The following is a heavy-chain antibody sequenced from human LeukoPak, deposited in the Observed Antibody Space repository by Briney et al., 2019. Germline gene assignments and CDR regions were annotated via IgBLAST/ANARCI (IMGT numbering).Heavy chain of an antibody. D-gene: IGHD2-2*01. CDR1: GGSISSYY. CDR2: IYYSGST. V-gene: IGHV4-59*01. J-gene: IGHJ3*02. CDR3: AREGSSTSLDAFDI. Sequence: SETLSLTCTVPGGSISSYYWSWIRQPPGKGLEWIGYIYYSGSTNYNPSLKSRVTISVDTPKNQFSLKLSSVTAADTAVYYCAREGSSTSLDAFDIWGQGTMVTVSS.